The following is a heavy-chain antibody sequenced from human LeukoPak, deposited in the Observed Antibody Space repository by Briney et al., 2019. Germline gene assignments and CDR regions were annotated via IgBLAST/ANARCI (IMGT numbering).Heavy chain of an antibody. D-gene: IGHD1-26*01. Sequence: GASVKASCKASGYTFSDYFMHWVRQAPGQGLEWMGWIHPYSGDTNYAQKFQGRVTMTRDTSISTVYMELSSLRSDDTAVYYCAKGRLSGSYNRFDYWGLGTLVTVSS. J-gene: IGHJ4*02. CDR3: AKGRLSGSYNRFDY. CDR2: IHPYSGDT. V-gene: IGHV1-2*02. CDR1: GYTFSDYF.